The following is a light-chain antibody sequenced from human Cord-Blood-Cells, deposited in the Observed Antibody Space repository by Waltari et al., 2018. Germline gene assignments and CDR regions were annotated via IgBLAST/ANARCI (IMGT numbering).Light chain of an antibody. V-gene: IGKV1-39*01. Sequence: DIQMTQPPSSLSASVGDRVTITCRASQSISSYLNWYQQKQGKAPKLLIYAASSLQSGVPSRFSGSGSGTDFTLTISSLQPEDFATYYCQQSYSTPPWTFGQGTKVEIK. CDR3: QQSYSTPPWT. CDR2: AAS. CDR1: QSISSY. J-gene: IGKJ1*01.